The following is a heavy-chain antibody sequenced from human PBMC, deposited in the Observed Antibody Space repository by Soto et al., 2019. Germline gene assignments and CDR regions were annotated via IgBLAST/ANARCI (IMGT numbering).Heavy chain of an antibody. V-gene: IGHV3-21*01. CDR1: GFTFSSYS. J-gene: IGHJ2*01. CDR3: ARDRLPPQVLYHWYFDL. Sequence: KTGGSLRLSCAASGFTFSSYSMNWVRQAPGKGLEWVSSISSSSSYIYYADSVKGRFTISRDNAKNSLYLQMNSLRAEDTAVYYCARDRLPPQVLYHWYFDLWGRGTLVTVSS. CDR2: ISSSSSYI.